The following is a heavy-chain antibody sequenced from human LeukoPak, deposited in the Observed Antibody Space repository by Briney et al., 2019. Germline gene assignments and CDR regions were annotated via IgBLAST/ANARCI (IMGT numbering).Heavy chain of an antibody. J-gene: IGHJ6*02. CDR1: GFSFSTYA. D-gene: IGHD2-2*01. V-gene: IGHV3-23*01. Sequence: GGSLRLTCAASGFSFSTYAMNWVRQGPGKGLEWVATISGSGYTTYYADSVKGRFTISRDNSKNTLFLQMDSPRAEDTAVFFCARYCSSSTCQGSSYYFGMDVWGQGTTVTVSS. CDR3: ARYCSSSTCQGSSYYFGMDV. CDR2: ISGSGYTT.